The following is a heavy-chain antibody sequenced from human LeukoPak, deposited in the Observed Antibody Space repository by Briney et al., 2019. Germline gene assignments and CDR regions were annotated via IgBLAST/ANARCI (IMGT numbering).Heavy chain of an antibody. CDR2: ISWDGGST. CDR1: GFTFDDYT. Sequence: GGSLRLSCAASGFTFDDYTMHWVRQAPGKGLEWVSLISWDGGSTYYADSVKGRFTISRDNSKNTLYLQMNSLRAEDTAVYYCARDPIVVVPAAMVGYYYYGMDVWGQGTTVTVSS. D-gene: IGHD2-2*01. J-gene: IGHJ6*02. CDR3: ARDPIVVVPAAMVGYYYYGMDV. V-gene: IGHV3-43*01.